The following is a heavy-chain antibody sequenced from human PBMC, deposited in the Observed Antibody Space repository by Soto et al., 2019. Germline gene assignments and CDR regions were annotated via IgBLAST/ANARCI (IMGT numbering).Heavy chain of an antibody. CDR2: ITYSGDIT. Sequence: EVQLLESGGDLVQPGGSLRLSCAASGFAFSSYAMSWVRQAPGRGLEWVSAITYSGDITYSADSVRGRFTISRDKSKNTLFLQMSSLRVEDTAVYYCATSGRPKEAAAWQTFDYWGQGTLVTVSS. CDR1: GFAFSSYA. J-gene: IGHJ4*02. CDR3: ATSGRPKEAAAWQTFDY. V-gene: IGHV3-23*01. D-gene: IGHD6-13*01.